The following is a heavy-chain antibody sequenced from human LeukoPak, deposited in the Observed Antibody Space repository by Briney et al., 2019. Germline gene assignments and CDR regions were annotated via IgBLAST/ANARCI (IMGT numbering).Heavy chain of an antibody. J-gene: IGHJ6*03. CDR2: INQRGIT. Sequence: PSETLSLTCAVYGGSFSYHYWSWIRQPPGKGLKCIGEINQRGITNYNPSLKSRVTISVDTSKNQFSLKLSSVTAADTAVYYCARVASRRGYYDILTGYYPLDRKSYYMDVWGKGTTVTVSS. CDR1: GGSFSYHY. V-gene: IGHV4-34*01. D-gene: IGHD3-9*01. CDR3: ARVASRRGYYDILTGYYPLDRKSYYMDV.